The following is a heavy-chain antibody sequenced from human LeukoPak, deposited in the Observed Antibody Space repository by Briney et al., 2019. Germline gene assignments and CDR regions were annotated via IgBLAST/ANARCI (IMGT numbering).Heavy chain of an antibody. Sequence: SETLSLTCTVSGGSISSYYWSWIRQPPGKGLEWIGYIYYSGSTNYNPSLKSRVTISVDTSKNQFSLKLSSVTAADTAVYYCARLDSGYDRDWFDPWGQGTLVTVSS. CDR1: GGSISSYY. CDR2: IYYSGST. D-gene: IGHD5-12*01. V-gene: IGHV4-59*01. CDR3: ARLDSGYDRDWFDP. J-gene: IGHJ5*02.